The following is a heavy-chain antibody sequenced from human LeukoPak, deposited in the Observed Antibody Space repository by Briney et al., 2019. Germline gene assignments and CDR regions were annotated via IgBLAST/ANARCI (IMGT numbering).Heavy chain of an antibody. J-gene: IGHJ4*02. D-gene: IGHD3-22*01. CDR3: ARAYYYDSSGYYTDDY. CDR2: IYHSGST. V-gene: IGHV4-4*02. CDR1: GGSISSSNW. Sequence: PSETLSLTCAVSGGSISSSNWWSWVRQPPGKGLEWIGEIYHSGSTNYNPSLKSRVTISVDKSKNQFSLKLSSVTAADTAVYYCARAYYYDSSGYYTDDYWGQGTLVTVSS.